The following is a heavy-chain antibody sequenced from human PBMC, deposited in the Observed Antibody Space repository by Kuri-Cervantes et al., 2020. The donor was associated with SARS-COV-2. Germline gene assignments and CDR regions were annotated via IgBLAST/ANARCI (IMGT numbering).Heavy chain of an antibody. CDR3: AREMVRGVTEWPYYYGMDV. CDR1: GYTFTDYY. Sequence: ASVKVSCKASGYTFTDYYLHWVRQAPGQGLEWMGWINPNSGGTNYAQKFQGRVTMTRDTSISTAYMELSRLRSDDTAVYYCAREMVRGVTEWPYYYGMDVWGQGTTVTVSS. V-gene: IGHV1-2*02. CDR2: INPNSGGT. D-gene: IGHD3-10*01. J-gene: IGHJ6*02.